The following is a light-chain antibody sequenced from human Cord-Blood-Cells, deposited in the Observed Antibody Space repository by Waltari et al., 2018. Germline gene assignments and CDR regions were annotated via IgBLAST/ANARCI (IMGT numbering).Light chain of an antibody. Sequence: DFVMSQSPLSPPVTPGEPASISCRSSQSLLHSNGYNYLDWYLRRPGQSPQLLIYLGSNRASGVPERFSGSGSGTDFTLKVSRVEAEDVGVYYCMQALQTPWTFGQGTKVEIK. CDR2: LGS. CDR1: QSLLHSNGYNY. V-gene: IGKV2-28*01. J-gene: IGKJ1*01. CDR3: MQALQTPWT.